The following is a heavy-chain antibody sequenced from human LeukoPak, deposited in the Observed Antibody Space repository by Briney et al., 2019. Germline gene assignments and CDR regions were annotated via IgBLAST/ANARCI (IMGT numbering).Heavy chain of an antibody. V-gene: IGHV3-33*01. CDR2: IWHDGSNK. CDR3: ARIIINSGYSYGIDF. Sequence: GGSLRLSCEASGFVLSSYGMHWVRQTPGKGLDWVAVIWHDGSNKHYRDSVKGRFTITRDNSLNILFLQMDSLRADDTAVYYCARIIINSGYSYGIDFWGQGTLVTVSS. CDR1: GFVLSSYG. J-gene: IGHJ4*02. D-gene: IGHD5-18*01.